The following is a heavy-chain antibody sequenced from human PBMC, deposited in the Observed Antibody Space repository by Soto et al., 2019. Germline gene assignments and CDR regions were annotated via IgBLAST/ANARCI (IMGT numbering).Heavy chain of an antibody. J-gene: IGHJ1*01. D-gene: IGHD2-21*01. CDR3: TKVKAVINCGYESFDI. V-gene: IGHV3-48*03. CDR2: ISISGGTI. CDR1: GFTVSSYE. Sequence: PGGSLRLSCAASGFTVSSYEMAWVRQAPGKGLEWVAYISISGGTIYYGDSVEGRFTISRDNADNSLFLQMNGLRVEDTAVYYCTKVKAVINCGYESFDIWGRGTVVTVSS.